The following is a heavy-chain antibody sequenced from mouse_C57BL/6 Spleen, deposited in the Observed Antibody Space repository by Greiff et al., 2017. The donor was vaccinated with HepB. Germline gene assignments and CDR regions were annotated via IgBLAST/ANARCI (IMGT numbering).Heavy chain of an antibody. D-gene: IGHD2-3*01. CDR2: ISSGGSYT. Sequence: EVKLMESGGDLVKPGGSLKLSCAASGFTFSSYGMSWVRQTPDKRLEWVATISSGGSYTYYPDSVKGRFTISRDNAKNTLYLQMSSLKSEDTAMYYCARRGLLRPAMDYWGQGTSVTVSS. CDR3: ARRGLLRPAMDY. CDR1: GFTFSSYG. V-gene: IGHV5-6*02. J-gene: IGHJ4*01.